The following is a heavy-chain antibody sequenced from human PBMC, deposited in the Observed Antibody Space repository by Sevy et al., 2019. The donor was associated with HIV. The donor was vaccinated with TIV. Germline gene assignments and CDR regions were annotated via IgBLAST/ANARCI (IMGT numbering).Heavy chain of an antibody. J-gene: IGHJ4*02. D-gene: IGHD3-22*01. CDR3: AITREYYSDSSGYFGY. CDR2: FDPEDAKT. Sequence: ASVKVSCKISGYTLTEFSMHWVRQVPGKGLEWMGSFDPEDAKTIYAQKFQGRVTMTEDTSTDTAYMELRSLRSEDTAMYYCAITREYYSDSSGYFGYWGQGTLVTVSS. V-gene: IGHV1-24*01. CDR1: GYTLTEFS.